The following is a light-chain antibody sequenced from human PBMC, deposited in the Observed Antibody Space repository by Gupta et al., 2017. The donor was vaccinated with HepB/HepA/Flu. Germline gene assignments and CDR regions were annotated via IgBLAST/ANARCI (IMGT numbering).Light chain of an antibody. J-gene: IGKJ5*01. CDR1: QSVSSY. Sequence: EIVLPQSPATLSLSPGERATLSCRASQSVSSYLAWYQQKHGQAPRLLIYDASNRATGIPARFSGSGSGTDFTLTISSLEPEDFAVYYCQQRSNWPSITFGQGTRLEIK. V-gene: IGKV3-11*01. CDR3: QQRSNWPSIT. CDR2: DAS.